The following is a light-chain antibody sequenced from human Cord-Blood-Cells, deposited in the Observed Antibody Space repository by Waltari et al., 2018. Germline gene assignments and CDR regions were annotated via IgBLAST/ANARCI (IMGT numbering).Light chain of an antibody. J-gene: IGLJ1*01. Sequence: QSALTHPPSASGSPGQSVTISCTGTSSDVGGYNYLSWYQPHQGKAPKLMIYEVSKRPSGVPDRFSGSKSGNTASLTVSGLQAEDEADYYCSSYAGSNNYVFGTGTKVTVL. CDR1: SSDVGGYNY. CDR2: EVS. V-gene: IGLV2-8*01. CDR3: SSYAGSNNYV.